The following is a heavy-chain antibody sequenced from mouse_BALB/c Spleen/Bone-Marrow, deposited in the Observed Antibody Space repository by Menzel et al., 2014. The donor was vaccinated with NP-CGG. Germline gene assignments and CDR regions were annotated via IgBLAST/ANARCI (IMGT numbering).Heavy chain of an antibody. CDR3: SRGLLGMDY. CDR1: GYTFTSFW. J-gene: IGHJ2*01. CDR2: IDPYDSIT. Sequence: QVQLQQSGAELVRPGASVNLSCKASGYTFTSFWMNWVKQRPDQGLEWIGRIDPYDSITHYNRIFKDKAIVTVDKSSSTAYLQLSSLTSKDAAVYFCSRGLLGMDYWGQGTTRTVSS. V-gene: IGHV1-52*01. D-gene: IGHD1-1*01.